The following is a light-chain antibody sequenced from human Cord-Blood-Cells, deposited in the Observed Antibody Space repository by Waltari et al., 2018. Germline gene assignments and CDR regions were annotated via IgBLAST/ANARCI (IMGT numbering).Light chain of an antibody. Sequence: HSVTISCTGTSSDVGGYHYVSWYQQHPGKAPKLLIYEVSKRPSGVPDRFSGSKSGNTASLTVPGLQAEDEAYYYCSSYAGSNNWVYGGGTKLTVL. CDR3: SSYAGSNNWV. CDR2: EVS. J-gene: IGLJ3*02. CDR1: SSDVGGYHY. V-gene: IGLV2-8*01.